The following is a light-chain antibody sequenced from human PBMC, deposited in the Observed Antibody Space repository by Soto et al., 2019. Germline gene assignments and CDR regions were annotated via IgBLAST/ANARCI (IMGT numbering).Light chain of an antibody. CDR3: QQSYNTPIT. V-gene: IGKV1-39*01. CDR2: ATS. J-gene: IGKJ5*01. CDR1: LTIDNY. Sequence: DIQMTQSPSSLSAAFGDRVTITCRASLTIDNYLNWYQQKPGRAPELLVYATSSLQSGVPSRFTGGGSGTHFTLTISGLQPEDFATYFCQQSYNTPITFGQGTRLEIK.